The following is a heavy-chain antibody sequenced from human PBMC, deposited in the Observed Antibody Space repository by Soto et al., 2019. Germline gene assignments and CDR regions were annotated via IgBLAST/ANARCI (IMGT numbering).Heavy chain of an antibody. CDR1: GFTFSNYG. J-gene: IGHJ4*02. CDR3: AKGGSSSPRIVDY. V-gene: IGHV3-7*01. CDR2: IKQDGSYK. D-gene: IGHD6-13*01. Sequence: GSLRLACSASGFTFSNYGMSWVRQAPGKGLEWVANIKQDGSYKYYVDSVKGRFTISRDNAKNSMYLQMNSLRGEDTAVYYCAKGGSSSPRIVDYWGQGTLVTVYS.